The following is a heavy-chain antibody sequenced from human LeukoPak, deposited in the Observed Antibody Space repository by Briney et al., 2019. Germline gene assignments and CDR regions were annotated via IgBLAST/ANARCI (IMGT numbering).Heavy chain of an antibody. Sequence: PSETLSLTCTVSGGSVSGYYWTWIRQPPGKGLEWIGYILYGGSTKYNPSLKSRITISVDTSKNRVSLRLRSVTAADTAMYYCARLHPSQSGFSDYWGQGTLVTVTS. CDR1: GGSVSGYY. D-gene: IGHD5-12*01. V-gene: IGHV4-59*08. CDR2: ILYGGST. J-gene: IGHJ4*02. CDR3: ARLHPSQSGFSDY.